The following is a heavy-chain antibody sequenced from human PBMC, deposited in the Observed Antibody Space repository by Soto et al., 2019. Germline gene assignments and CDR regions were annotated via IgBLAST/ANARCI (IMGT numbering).Heavy chain of an antibody. D-gene: IGHD2-15*01. CDR1: GYTLTELS. J-gene: IGHJ4*02. Sequence: GASVKVSCKVSGYTLTELSMHCVRQAPGKGLEWMGGFDPEDGETIYAQKFQGRVTMTEDTSTDTAYMELSSLRSEDTAVYYCATAPPYCSGGSCYQRGYFDYWGQGTLVTVSS. CDR3: ATAPPYCSGGSCYQRGYFDY. CDR2: FDPEDGET. V-gene: IGHV1-24*01.